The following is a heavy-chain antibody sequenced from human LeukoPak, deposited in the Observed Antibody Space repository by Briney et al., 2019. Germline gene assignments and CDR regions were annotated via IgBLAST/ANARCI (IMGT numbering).Heavy chain of an antibody. CDR3: AREGPTAAGFDY. D-gene: IGHD6-13*01. CDR2: IYPGDSDT. Sequence: GESLKISCEGSGYSFTNNWIGWVRQMPGKGLEWVGIIYPGDSDTRYSPSFQGQVTISADKSISTAYLQWRSLKASDTAMYYCAREGPTAAGFDYWGQGTLVTVSS. CDR1: GYSFTNNW. J-gene: IGHJ4*02. V-gene: IGHV5-51*01.